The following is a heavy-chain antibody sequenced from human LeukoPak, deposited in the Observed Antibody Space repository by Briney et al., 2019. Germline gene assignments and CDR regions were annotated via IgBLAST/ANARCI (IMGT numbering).Heavy chain of an antibody. CDR2: ISWDGGST. Sequence: HAGGSLRLSCAASGFTFDDYTMHWVRQAPGKGLEWVSLISWDGGSTYYADSVKGRFTISRDNSKNSLYLQMNSLRTEDTALYYCAKGSAVTNPVGLGPFDYWGQGTLVTVSS. V-gene: IGHV3-43*01. D-gene: IGHD4-17*01. CDR3: AKGSAVTNPVGLGPFDY. J-gene: IGHJ4*02. CDR1: GFTFDDYT.